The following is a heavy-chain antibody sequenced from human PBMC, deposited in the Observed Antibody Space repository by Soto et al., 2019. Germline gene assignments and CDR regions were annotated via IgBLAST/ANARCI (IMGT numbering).Heavy chain of an antibody. CDR3: ARDLNSGSAFDI. V-gene: IGHV3-48*01. J-gene: IGHJ3*02. D-gene: IGHD6-19*01. CDR2: ISSSSSTI. Sequence: GGSLRLSCAASGFTFSSYSMNWVRRAPGKGLEWVSYISSSSSTIYYADSVKGRFTISRDNAKNSLYLQMNSLRAEDTAVYYCARDLNSGSAFDIWGQGTMVTVSS. CDR1: GFTFSSYS.